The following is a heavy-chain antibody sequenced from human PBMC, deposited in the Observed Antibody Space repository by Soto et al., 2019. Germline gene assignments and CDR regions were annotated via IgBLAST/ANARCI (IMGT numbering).Heavy chain of an antibody. CDR1: SGSISSSNW. CDR3: ARAYNWNDVRGAFDI. V-gene: IGHV4-4*02. J-gene: IGHJ3*02. Sequence: QVQLQESGPGLVKPSGTLSLTCAVSSGSISSSNWWSWVRQPPGKGLEWIGEIYHSGSTNYNPSLKSRVTISVDKSMNQFSLKLSSVTAADTAVYYCARAYNWNDVRGAFDIWGQGTMVTVSS. D-gene: IGHD1-1*01. CDR2: IYHSGST.